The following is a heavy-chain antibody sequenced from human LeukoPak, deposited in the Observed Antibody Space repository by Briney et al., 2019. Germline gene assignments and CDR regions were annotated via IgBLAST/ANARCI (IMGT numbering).Heavy chain of an antibody. CDR3: ATRHLSPPDPFDY. CDR1: KFTFSNAW. V-gene: IGHV3-15*01. Sequence: GGSLRLSCSASKFTFSNAWMSWVRQAPGKGLEWLGRIKPNTDGGTAAYAAPVEDRFTISRDDLKGMLYLQMNSLKIEDTAVYYCATRHLSPPDPFDYWGQGTLVTVSS. J-gene: IGHJ4*02. CDR2: IKPNTDGGTA.